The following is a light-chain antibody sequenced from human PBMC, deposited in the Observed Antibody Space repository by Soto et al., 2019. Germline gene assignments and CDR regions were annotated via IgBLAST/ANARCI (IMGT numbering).Light chain of an antibody. CDR1: HSISGDY. J-gene: IGKJ4*01. Sequence: PGERATLSCRASHSISGDYLAWYQHKPGQAPRLLIFGASSRATGVPDRFSGSGSGTDFTLTINRLEPEDFAVYYCQLYGAPFGGGTKVEIK. CDR3: QLYGAP. CDR2: GAS. V-gene: IGKV3-20*01.